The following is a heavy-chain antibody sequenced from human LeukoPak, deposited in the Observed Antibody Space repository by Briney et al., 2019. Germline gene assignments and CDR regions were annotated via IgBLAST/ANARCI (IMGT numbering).Heavy chain of an antibody. D-gene: IGHD2-2*01. CDR1: GGTFSSYA. V-gene: IGHV1-69*13. Sequence: SVKVSCKASGGTFSSYAISWVRQAPGQGLEWMGGIIPSFGTANYAQKFQGRVTITADESTSTAYMELSSLRSEDTAVYYCARPYCSSTSCYGHFDYWGQGTLVTVSS. CDR2: IIPSFGTA. CDR3: ARPYCSSTSCYGHFDY. J-gene: IGHJ4*02.